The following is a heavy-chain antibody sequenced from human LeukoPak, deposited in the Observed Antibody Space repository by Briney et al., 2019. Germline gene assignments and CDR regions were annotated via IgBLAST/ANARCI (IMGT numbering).Heavy chain of an antibody. CDR3: VRGPSFGDFVDYLDS. J-gene: IGHJ4*02. D-gene: IGHD4-17*01. V-gene: IGHV3-7*01. CDR1: GFTFSSHW. Sequence: GGSLRLSCAASGFTFSSHWMTWVRLAPGKGLEWVAHIKQGGNTRHYVGSVKGRFTISRGDAQNTLYLQMNSLRDDDTAVYYCVRGPSFGDFVDYLDSWGQGTRVTVSS. CDR2: IKQGGNTR.